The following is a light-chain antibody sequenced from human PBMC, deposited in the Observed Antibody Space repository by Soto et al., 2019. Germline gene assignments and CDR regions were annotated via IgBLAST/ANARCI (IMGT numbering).Light chain of an antibody. J-gene: IGLJ1*01. CDR1: SSDVGSYNR. V-gene: IGLV2-18*02. CDR3: SSFTSSSTYV. CDR2: EVS. Sequence: QSALTQPPSVSGSPGQSVTSSCTGTSSDVGSYNRVSWYQQPPGTAPKLMIYEVSNRPSGVPDRFSGSKSGNTASLTISGLQAEDEADYYCSSFTSSSTYVFGTGTKVTVL.